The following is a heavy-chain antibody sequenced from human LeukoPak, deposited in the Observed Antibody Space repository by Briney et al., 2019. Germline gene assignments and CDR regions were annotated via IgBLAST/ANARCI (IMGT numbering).Heavy chain of an antibody. D-gene: IGHD6-13*01. Sequence: PSETLSLTCTVSGGSISSGGYYWSWIRQHPGKGLEWIGYIYYSGSTYYNPSLKSRVTISVDTSKNQFSLKLSSVTAADTAVYYCASGGSVAAAVSDYWGQGTLVTVSS. CDR1: GGSISSGGYY. CDR3: ASGGSVAAAVSDY. V-gene: IGHV4-31*03. CDR2: IYYSGST. J-gene: IGHJ4*02.